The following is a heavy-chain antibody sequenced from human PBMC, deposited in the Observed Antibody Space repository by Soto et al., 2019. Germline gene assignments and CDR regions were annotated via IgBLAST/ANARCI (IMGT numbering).Heavy chain of an antibody. D-gene: IGHD6-13*01. CDR1: GFTFRNYG. CDR2: IGIGSSTK. J-gene: IGHJ4*02. CDR3: ARAGVRYSSNWGLGY. V-gene: IGHV3-48*01. Sequence: GGSLRLSCAASGFTFRNYGMNWVRQAPGKGLEWVSYIGIGSSTKYYADSVKGRFTISRDNAKNSLYLQMNSLRAEDTAVYYCARAGVRYSSNWGLGYWGQGTLVTVS.